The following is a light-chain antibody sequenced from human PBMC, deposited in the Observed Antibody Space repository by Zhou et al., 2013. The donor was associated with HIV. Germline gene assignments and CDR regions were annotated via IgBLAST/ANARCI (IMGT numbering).Light chain of an antibody. V-gene: IGKV1-5*03. CDR1: QNISDW. J-gene: IGKJ1*01. CDR2: KAS. CDR3: LQDSSYPRT. Sequence: IQMTQSPFTLAASVGDRVTITCRASQNISDWLAWYQQKAGRVPKLLIYKASSLERGVPSRFSGSGSGTEFTLTISSLQPEDFATYYCLQDSSYPRTFGQGTEVEI.